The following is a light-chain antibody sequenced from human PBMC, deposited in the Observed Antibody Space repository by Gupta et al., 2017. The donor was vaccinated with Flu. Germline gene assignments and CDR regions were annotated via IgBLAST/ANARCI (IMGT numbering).Light chain of an antibody. CDR3: QHYGSSPET. CDR2: AAS. V-gene: IGKV3-20*01. J-gene: IGKJ1*01. CDR1: QSVTSNY. Sequence: VLTQSPGILSLSPGERATLSCRASQSVTSNYLAWYQQTPGQATRLLIDAASSRATGTPDWFSGSASATYFTLTISRREADDFVVYYCQHYGSSPETFGQGTKVEIK.